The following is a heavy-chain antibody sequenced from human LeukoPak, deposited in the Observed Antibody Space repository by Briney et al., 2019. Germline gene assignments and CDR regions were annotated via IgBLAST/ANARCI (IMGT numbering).Heavy chain of an antibody. CDR3: ARDPQGAVAGTFLDY. CDR1: GYTFTGYY. D-gene: IGHD6-19*01. J-gene: IGHJ4*02. Sequence: ASVKVSCKASGYTFTGYYMHWVRQAPGQGLEWMGWINPNSGGTNYAQKFQGRVTMTRDTSISTAYMELSRLRSDDTAVYYCARDPQGAVAGTFLDYWGQGTLVTVFS. CDR2: INPNSGGT. V-gene: IGHV1-2*02.